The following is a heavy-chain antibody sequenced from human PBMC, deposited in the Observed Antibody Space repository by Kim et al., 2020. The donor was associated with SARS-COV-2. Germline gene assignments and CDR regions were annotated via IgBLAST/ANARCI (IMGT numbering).Heavy chain of an antibody. CDR3: ARDKIRGRLSYYYDSSGYRI. V-gene: IGHV3-30-3*01. J-gene: IGHJ4*02. Sequence: GGSLRLSCAASGFTFSSYAMHWVRQAPGKGLEWVAVISYDGSNKYYADSVKGRFTISRDNSKNTLYLQMNSLRAEDTAVYYCARDKIRGRLSYYYDSSGYRIWGQGTLVTVSS. D-gene: IGHD3-22*01. CDR2: ISYDGSNK. CDR1: GFTFSSYA.